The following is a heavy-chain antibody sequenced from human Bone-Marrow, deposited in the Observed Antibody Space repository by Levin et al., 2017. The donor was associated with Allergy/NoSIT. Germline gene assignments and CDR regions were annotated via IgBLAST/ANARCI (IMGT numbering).Heavy chain of an antibody. J-gene: IGHJ4*02. Sequence: SVKVSCKASGGTFISYSINWVRQAPGHGLEWMGGIITMFGATNYAQRFQGKVTISPDESTSTVYLELTSLRSDDTAVYYCARDRSAGGVGQLDSWGQGTLVTVSS. CDR1: GGTFISYS. CDR2: IITMFGAT. D-gene: IGHD6-13*01. V-gene: IGHV1-69*13. CDR3: ARDRSAGGVGQLDS.